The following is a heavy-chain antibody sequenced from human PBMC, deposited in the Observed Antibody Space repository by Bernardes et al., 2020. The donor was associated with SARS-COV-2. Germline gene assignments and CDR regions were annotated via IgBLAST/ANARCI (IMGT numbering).Heavy chain of an antibody. V-gene: IGHV3-15*01. D-gene: IGHD4-17*01. CDR2: IKSKTDGGTT. Sequence: GGSLRLSCAVSGFSFSNAWMSWVRQAPGKGLEWVGRIKSKTDGGTTEYSSPVKGRFTIPRDDSKNTLYLQMNSLRAEDTAVYYCARPPNYGDYSLDYWGQGTLVTVSS. CDR3: ARPPNYGDYSLDY. J-gene: IGHJ4*02. CDR1: GFSFSNAW.